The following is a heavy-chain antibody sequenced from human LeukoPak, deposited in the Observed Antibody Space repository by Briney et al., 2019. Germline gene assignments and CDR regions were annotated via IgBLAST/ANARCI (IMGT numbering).Heavy chain of an antibody. CDR2: ISSSSSYI. V-gene: IGHV3-21*01. Sequence: GGSLRLSCAASGFTFDDNAMHWVRQAPGKGLEWVSSISSSSSYIYYADSVKGRFTISRDNAKNSLYLQMNSLRAEDTAVYYCARDLSSSWYNWGQGTLVTVSS. CDR1: GFTFDDNA. D-gene: IGHD6-13*01. J-gene: IGHJ4*02. CDR3: ARDLSSSWYN.